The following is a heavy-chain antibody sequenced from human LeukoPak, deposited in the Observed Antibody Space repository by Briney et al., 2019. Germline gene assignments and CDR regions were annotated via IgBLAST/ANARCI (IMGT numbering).Heavy chain of an antibody. D-gene: IGHD2-15*01. Sequence: PSETLSLTCTVSGGSISNYYWSWIRQPPGKGLEWIGYIYYSGSTNYNPSLKSRVTISVDTSKNQFSLKLSSVTAADTAVYYCAKEQPHCSSGTCHGWELGIFDYWGQGTLVTVSS. V-gene: IGHV4-59*12. J-gene: IGHJ4*02. CDR3: AKEQPHCSSGTCHGWELGIFDY. CDR2: IYYSGST. CDR1: GGSISNYY.